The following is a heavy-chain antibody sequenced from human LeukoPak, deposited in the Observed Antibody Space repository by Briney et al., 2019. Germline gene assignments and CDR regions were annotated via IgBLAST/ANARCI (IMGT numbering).Heavy chain of an antibody. CDR3: AKDLLSGGNCYSIFHY. CDR2: INQDESEK. Sequence: PGGSLRLSCAASGFTFSTYWMSWVRQAPGKGLEWVANINQDESEKYYVDSVKGRFTISRDNAKNSLYLQMNSLRAEDTAVYYCAKDLLSGGNCYSIFHYWGQGTLVTVSS. D-gene: IGHD2-15*01. CDR1: GFTFSTYW. V-gene: IGHV3-7*05. J-gene: IGHJ4*02.